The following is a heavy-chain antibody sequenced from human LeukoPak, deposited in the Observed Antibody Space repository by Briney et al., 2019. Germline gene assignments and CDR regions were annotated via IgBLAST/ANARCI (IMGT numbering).Heavy chain of an antibody. Sequence: SVKVSCKASGGTFISYAISWVRQAPGQGLEWMGGIIPIFGTANYAQKFQGRVTITADESTSTAYMELSSLRSEDTAVYYCASRRYYYDSSGYYYYYGMDVWGQGTTVTVSS. CDR1: GGTFISYA. V-gene: IGHV1-69*13. J-gene: IGHJ6*02. CDR3: ASRRYYYDSSGYYYYYGMDV. CDR2: IIPIFGTA. D-gene: IGHD3-22*01.